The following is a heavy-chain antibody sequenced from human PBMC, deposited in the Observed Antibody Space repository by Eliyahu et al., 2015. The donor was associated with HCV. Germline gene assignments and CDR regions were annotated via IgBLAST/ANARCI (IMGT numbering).Heavy chain of an antibody. CDR3: VSLSADGTFSDH. CDR1: GGXHRNVRYY. J-gene: IGHJ4*02. CDR2: VYTSGNT. V-gene: IGHV4-61*02. D-gene: IGHD6-13*01. Sequence: QVQLQESGPGLVKPSQTLSLTCTVSGGXHRNVRYYWXWIRQPAGKGLEWIGRVYTSGNTNYNPSLKSRVTISIDTSKNQFSLKLSSATAADTAVYYCVSLSADGTFSDHWGQGTLVAVSS.